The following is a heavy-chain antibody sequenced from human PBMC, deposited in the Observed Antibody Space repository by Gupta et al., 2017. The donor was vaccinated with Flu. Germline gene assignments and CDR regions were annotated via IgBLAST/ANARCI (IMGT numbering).Heavy chain of an antibody. CDR3: ARQSRIEAGELNWFDT. J-gene: IGHJ5*02. CDR2: IYYTGST. D-gene: IGHD6-13*01. V-gene: IGHV4-39*01. Sequence: WVWTRHAPGRGLECIATIYYTGSTYYSPSLQSRVTRSVDASRNQFSLRLTSVTAADTGIYYCARQSRIEAGELNWFDTWGQGTLVTVSS.